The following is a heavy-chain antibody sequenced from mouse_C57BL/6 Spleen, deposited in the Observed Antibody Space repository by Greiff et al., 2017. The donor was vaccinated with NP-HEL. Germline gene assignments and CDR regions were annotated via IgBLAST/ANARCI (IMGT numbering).Heavy chain of an antibody. D-gene: IGHD1-1*01. CDR3: VRLGGFITTVVAYYYAMDY. V-gene: IGHV10-1*01. J-gene: IGHJ4*01. CDR1: GFSFNTYA. Sequence: EVKLMESGGGLVQPKGSLKLSCAASGFSFNTYAMNWVRQAPGKGLEWVARFRSKSNNYATYYADSVKDRFTISRDDSESMLYLQMNNLKTEDTAMYDCVRLGGFITTVVAYYYAMDYWGQGTSVTVSS. CDR2: FRSKSNNYAT.